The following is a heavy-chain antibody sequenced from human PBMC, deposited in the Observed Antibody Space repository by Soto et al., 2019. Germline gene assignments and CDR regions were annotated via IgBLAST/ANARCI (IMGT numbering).Heavy chain of an antibody. J-gene: IGHJ3*02. CDR3: ARVRGNPGVGDAFDI. CDR2: IYSGGST. V-gene: IGHV3-53*01. D-gene: IGHD3-10*01. Sequence: PGGSLRLSCAASGFTVSSNYMSWVRQAPGKGLEWVSVIYSGGSTYYADSVKGRFTISRDNSKNTLYLQMNSLRAEDTAVYYCARVRGNPGVGDAFDIWGQGTMVTVSS. CDR1: GFTVSSNY.